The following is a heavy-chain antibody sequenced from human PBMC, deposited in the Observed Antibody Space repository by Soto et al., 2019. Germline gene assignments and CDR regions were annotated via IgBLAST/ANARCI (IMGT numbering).Heavy chain of an antibody. V-gene: IGHV3-21*01. CDR3: ARDLNEYSYGYRWFDP. CDR1: GFTFSSYS. Sequence: TGGSLRLSCAASGFTFSSYSMNWVRQAPGKGLEWVSSISSSSSYIYYADSVKGRFTISRDNAKNSLYLQMNSLRAEDTAVYYCARDLNEYSYGYRWFDPWGQGTLVTVSS. J-gene: IGHJ5*02. CDR2: ISSSSSYI. D-gene: IGHD5-18*01.